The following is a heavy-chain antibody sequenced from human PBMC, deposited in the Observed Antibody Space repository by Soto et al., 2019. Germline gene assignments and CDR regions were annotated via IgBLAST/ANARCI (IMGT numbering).Heavy chain of an antibody. CDR3: ARRPVDIAADYYYGMDV. Sequence: GESLKISCKGSGYSFTSYWISWVRQMPGKGLEWMGRIDPSDSYTNYSPSFQGHVTISADKSISTAYLQWSSLKASDTAMYYCARRPVDIAADYYYGMDVWGQGTTVTVSS. D-gene: IGHD6-25*01. V-gene: IGHV5-10-1*01. CDR2: IDPSDSYT. J-gene: IGHJ6*02. CDR1: GYSFTSYW.